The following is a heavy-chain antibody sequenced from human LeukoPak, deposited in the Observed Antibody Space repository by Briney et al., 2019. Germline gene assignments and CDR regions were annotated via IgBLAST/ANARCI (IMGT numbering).Heavy chain of an antibody. J-gene: IGHJ4*02. V-gene: IGHV4-39*01. CDR3: ARGHCSGGSCSWGGYYFDY. Sequence: SETLSLTCTVSGGSISSSSYYWGWIRQPPGKGLEWIGSIYYSGSTYYNPSLKSRVTISVDTSKNQFSLKLSSVTAADTAVYYCARGHCSGGSCSWGGYYFDYWGQGTLVTVSS. D-gene: IGHD2-15*01. CDR2: IYYSGST. CDR1: GGSISSSSYY.